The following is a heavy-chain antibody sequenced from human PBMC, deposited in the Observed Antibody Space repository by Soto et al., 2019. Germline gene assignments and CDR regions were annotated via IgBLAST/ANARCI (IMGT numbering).Heavy chain of an antibody. CDR1: GFTFSSYS. D-gene: IGHD2-15*01. V-gene: IGHV3-21*01. CDR3: ARDTVVAVSYYYGMDV. J-gene: IGHJ6*02. Sequence: PGGSLRLSCAASGFTFSSYSMNWVRQAPGKGLEWVSSISSSSSYIYYADSVKGRFTISRDNAKNSLYLQMNSLRAEDTAVYYCARDTVVAVSYYYGMDVWGQGTTVTV. CDR2: ISSSSSYI.